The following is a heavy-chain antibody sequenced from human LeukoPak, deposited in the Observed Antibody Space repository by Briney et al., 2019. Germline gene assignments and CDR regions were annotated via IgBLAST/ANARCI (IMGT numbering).Heavy chain of an antibody. CDR1: GFTFSSYA. CDR3: ARDPYSSGWYFDY. J-gene: IGHJ4*02. D-gene: IGHD6-19*01. CDR2: ISYDGSNK. Sequence: PGGSLRLSCAASGFTFSSYAMHWVRQAPGKGLEWVAVISYDGSNKYYADYVKGRFTISRDNSKNTLYLQMNSLRAEDTAVYYCARDPYSSGWYFDYWGQGTLVTVSS. V-gene: IGHV3-30-3*01.